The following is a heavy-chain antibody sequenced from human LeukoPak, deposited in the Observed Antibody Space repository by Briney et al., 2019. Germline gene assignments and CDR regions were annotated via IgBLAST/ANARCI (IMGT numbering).Heavy chain of an antibody. CDR3: ASGGIYYGAAFDF. Sequence: GGSLRLSCAASGFTFDDYGMSWVRQAPGKGLEWVSGINWNGGSTGYADSVKGRLTISRDNAKNSLYLQMNSLRAEDTALYFCASGGIYYGAAFDFWGQGTLVTVSS. CDR2: INWNGGST. J-gene: IGHJ4*02. CDR1: GFTFDDYG. V-gene: IGHV3-20*04. D-gene: IGHD1-26*01.